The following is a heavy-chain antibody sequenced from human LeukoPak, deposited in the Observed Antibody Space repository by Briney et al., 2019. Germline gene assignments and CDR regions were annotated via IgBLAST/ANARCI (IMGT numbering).Heavy chain of an antibody. CDR3: ARARRGFRAFDP. Sequence: GGSLRLSCAASGFTFSTYWMHWVRQAPGKGLVWVSRINSDGSSTTYADSVKGRFTISRDNAKNTLYLQMNSLRAEDTAMYYCARARRGFRAFDPWGQGTLVTVSS. J-gene: IGHJ5*02. CDR1: GFTFSTYW. CDR2: INSDGSST. V-gene: IGHV3-74*01.